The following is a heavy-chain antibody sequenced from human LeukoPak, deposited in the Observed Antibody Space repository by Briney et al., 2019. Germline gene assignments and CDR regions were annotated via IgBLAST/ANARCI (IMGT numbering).Heavy chain of an antibody. Sequence: ASVKVSCKAFGYTFTSYDISWVRQATGQGLEWMGWMNPDVGNTGYAQTFQGRVTMTRNTSISTAYLELSSLRSEDTAVYYCARRGYSYGLFEYWGQGTLVTVSS. V-gene: IGHV1-8*01. J-gene: IGHJ4*02. CDR3: ARRGYSYGLFEY. D-gene: IGHD5-18*01. CDR2: MNPDVGNT. CDR1: GYTFTSYD.